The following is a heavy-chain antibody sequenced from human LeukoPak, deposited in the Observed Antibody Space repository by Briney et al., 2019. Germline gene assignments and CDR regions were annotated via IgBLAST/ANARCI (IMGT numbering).Heavy chain of an antibody. V-gene: IGHV3-7*01. CDR3: ARDKLQGATLFDY. CDR2: IKHNGGEK. CDR1: GFTFTDYF. J-gene: IGHJ4*02. D-gene: IGHD1-26*01. Sequence: GGSLRLSCVASGFTFTDYFMSWVRQAPGKGLEWVASIKHNGGEKYYVDSVKGRFTISRDNAKNSLYLEMSSLRVEDTAVYYCARDKLQGATLFDYWGQGTLVTVSS.